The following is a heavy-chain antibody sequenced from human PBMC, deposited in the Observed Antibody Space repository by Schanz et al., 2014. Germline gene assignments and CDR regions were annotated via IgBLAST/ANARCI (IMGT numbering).Heavy chain of an antibody. CDR3: AKDLNRVATAPQS. V-gene: IGHV3-23*04. Sequence: EVQLVESGGGLVQPGGSLRLSCAASGFTFTTNAMSWVRQPPGKGLEWVSAISGNGGSTYFADSVKGRFTISRDNSDNTLFLQMNSLRDEDTALYYCAKDLNRVATAPQSWGQGTLVTVSS. D-gene: IGHD5-12*01. J-gene: IGHJ5*02. CDR1: GFTFTTNA. CDR2: ISGNGGST.